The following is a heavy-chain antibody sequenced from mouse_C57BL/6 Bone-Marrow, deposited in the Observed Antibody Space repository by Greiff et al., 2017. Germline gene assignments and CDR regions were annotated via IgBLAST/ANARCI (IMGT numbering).Heavy chain of an antibody. V-gene: IGHV1-72*01. J-gene: IGHJ1*03. D-gene: IGHD1-1*01. CDR1: GYTFTSYW. Sequence: VKQSCKASGYTFTSYWMHWVKQRPGRGLEWIGRIDPNSGGTKYNEKFKSKATLTVDKPSSTAYMQLSSLTSEDSAVYYCARSGYGSSYDWYFDVWGTGTTVTVSS. CDR2: IDPNSGGT. CDR3: ARSGYGSSYDWYFDV.